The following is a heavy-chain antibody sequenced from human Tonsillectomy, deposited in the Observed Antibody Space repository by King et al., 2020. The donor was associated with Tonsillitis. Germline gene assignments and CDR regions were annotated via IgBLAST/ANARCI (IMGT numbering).Heavy chain of an antibody. CDR1: GGSFSGYY. V-gene: IGHV4-34*01. CDR3: ARGRTSYYYGSGSYYNVYFDD. CDR2: INHSGST. D-gene: IGHD3-10*01. Sequence: VQLQQWGAGLLKPSETLSLTCAVYGGSFSGYYWSWIRQPPGKGLEWIGEINHSGSTNYNPALKSRVTISVDTSKNQFSLKLSSVTAADTAVYYCARGRTSYYYGSGSYYNVYFDDWGQGTLVTVSS. J-gene: IGHJ4*02.